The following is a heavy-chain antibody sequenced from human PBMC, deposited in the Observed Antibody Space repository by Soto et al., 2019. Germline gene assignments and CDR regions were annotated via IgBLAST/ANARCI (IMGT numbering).Heavy chain of an antibody. V-gene: IGHV4-30-2*01. CDR1: GGSISSGGYS. Sequence: PSETLSLTCAVSGGSISSGGYSWSWIRQPPGKGLEWIGYIYHSGSMYYNPSLKSRVTISVDRSKNQFSLKLSSVTAADTAVYYCARNLLPVVWFDYWGQGTLVTVSS. D-gene: IGHD3-22*01. CDR2: IYHSGSM. CDR3: ARNLLPVVWFDY. J-gene: IGHJ4*02.